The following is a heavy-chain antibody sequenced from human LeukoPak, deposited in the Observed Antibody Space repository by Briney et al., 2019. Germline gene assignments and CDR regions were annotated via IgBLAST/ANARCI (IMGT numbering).Heavy chain of an antibody. Sequence: SVKVSCKASGGTFSSYAISWVRQAPGQGLEWMGGIIPIFGTANYAQKFQGRVTITADESTSTAYMELSSLRSEDTAVYYCARGEWLRRGYYYMDVWGKGTTVTISS. CDR1: GGTFSSYA. D-gene: IGHD5-12*01. V-gene: IGHV1-69*13. J-gene: IGHJ6*03. CDR3: ARGEWLRRGYYYMDV. CDR2: IIPIFGTA.